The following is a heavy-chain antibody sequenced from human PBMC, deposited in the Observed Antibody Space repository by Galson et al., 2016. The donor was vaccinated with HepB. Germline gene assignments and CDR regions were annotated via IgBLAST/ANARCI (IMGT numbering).Heavy chain of an antibody. J-gene: IGHJ5*02. Sequence: SETLSLTCSVFGGSFTGYYWTWIRQRPGKGLEWIGEINHSGSTNYNPSLESRVTISVDSPKNQVSLKMNSMTAADTAVYYCAKVDACWSGSPCWFDAWGQGTLVAVSS. CDR2: INHSGST. D-gene: IGHD3-3*01. CDR3: AKVDACWSGSPCWFDA. CDR1: GGSFTGYY. V-gene: IGHV4-34*01.